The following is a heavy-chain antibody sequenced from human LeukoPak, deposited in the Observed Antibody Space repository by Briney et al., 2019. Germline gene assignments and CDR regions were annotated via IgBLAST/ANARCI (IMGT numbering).Heavy chain of an antibody. Sequence: GASVKVSCKASGYTFTGYYMHWVRQAPGQGLEWMGWINPNSGGTNYAQKFQGRVTITRNTSISTAYMELSSLRSEDTAVYYCARGGSSSSSEYYYYMDVWGKGTTVTVSS. CDR2: INPNSGGT. CDR3: ARGGSSSSSEYYYYMDV. CDR1: GYTFTGYY. V-gene: IGHV1-2*02. J-gene: IGHJ6*03. D-gene: IGHD6-13*01.